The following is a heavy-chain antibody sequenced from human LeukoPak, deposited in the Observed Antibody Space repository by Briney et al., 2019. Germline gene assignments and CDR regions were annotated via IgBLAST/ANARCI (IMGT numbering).Heavy chain of an antibody. Sequence: GSSVKVSCKASGGTFSSYAISWVRQAPGQGLEWMGGIIPIFGTANYAQKFQGRVTITADESTSTAYMELSSLRSEDTAVYYCARDRWSRYYDFWSGSNDNWFDPWGQGTLATVSS. V-gene: IGHV1-69*01. CDR1: GGTFSSYA. J-gene: IGHJ5*02. CDR3: ARDRWSRYYDFWSGSNDNWFDP. CDR2: IIPIFGTA. D-gene: IGHD3-3*01.